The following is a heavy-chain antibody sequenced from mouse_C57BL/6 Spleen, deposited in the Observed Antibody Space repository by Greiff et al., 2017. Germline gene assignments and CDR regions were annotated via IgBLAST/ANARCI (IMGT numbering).Heavy chain of an antibody. CDR3: AREFYDYDGFAY. CDR1: GFTFSSYA. CDR2: ISDGGSYT. V-gene: IGHV5-4*01. Sequence: EVNVVESGGGLVKPGGSLKLSCAASGFTFSSYAMSWVRQTPEKRLEWVATISDGGSYTYYPDNVKGRFTISRDNAKNNLYLQMSHLKSEDTAMYYCAREFYDYDGFAYWGQGTLVTVSA. D-gene: IGHD2-4*01. J-gene: IGHJ3*01.